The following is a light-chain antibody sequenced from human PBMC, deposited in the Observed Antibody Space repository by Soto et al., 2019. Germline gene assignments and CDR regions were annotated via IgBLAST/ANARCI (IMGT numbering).Light chain of an antibody. V-gene: IGKV3-20*01. J-gene: IGKJ5*01. CDR2: GAS. CDR3: QQFDSSPYT. Sequence: EIVLTQSPATLSLSPGEGITLSCRASQSVSSYLAWYQQKPGQAPRLIIYGASSRASGIPDRFSGSGSGTDFTLTINRLGPEDSAVYYCQQFDSSPYTFGQGTRLEIK. CDR1: QSVSSY.